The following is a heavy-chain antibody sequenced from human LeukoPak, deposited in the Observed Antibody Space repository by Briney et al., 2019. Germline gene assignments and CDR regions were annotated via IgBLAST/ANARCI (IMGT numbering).Heavy chain of an antibody. D-gene: IGHD1-26*01. J-gene: IGHJ4*02. CDR2: ISGSGGNT. CDR1: GFTFSSYA. V-gene: IGHV3-23*01. Sequence: GGSLRLSCAASGFTFSSYAMSWVRQAPGKGLEWVSTISGSGGNTYYADSVKGRFTISRDNSKNTLYLQMNSLRAEDTAVYYCAKGVLSGSYYWLSVDYWGQGTLVTVSS. CDR3: AKGVLSGSYYWLSVDY.